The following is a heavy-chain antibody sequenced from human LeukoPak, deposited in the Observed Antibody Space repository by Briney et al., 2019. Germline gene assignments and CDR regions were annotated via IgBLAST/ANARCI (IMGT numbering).Heavy chain of an antibody. CDR1: GGPISSSSYY. CDR2: IYYSGST. CDR3: ASVSYSEVDY. V-gene: IGHV4-39*07. D-gene: IGHD2-15*01. Sequence: PSETLSLTCTVSGGPISSSSYYWGWIRQPPGKGLEWIGSIYYSGSTYYNPSLKSRVTISVDTSKNQFSLKLSSVTAADTAVYYCASVSYSEVDYWGQGTLVTVSS. J-gene: IGHJ4*02.